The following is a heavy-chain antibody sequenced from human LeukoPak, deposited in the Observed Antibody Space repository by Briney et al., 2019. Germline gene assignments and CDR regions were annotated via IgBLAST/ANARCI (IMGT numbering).Heavy chain of an antibody. CDR3: ARADRDGNKRFLD. CDR1: GFTFSSYS. V-gene: IGHV3-48*02. Sequence: GGSLRLACAASGFTFSSYSVIWARQAPGKGLEWVSYVSSSGTTTYYADSVKGRFTISRDNGKNLVSLQMNSLRDEDTAVYYCARADRDGNKRFLDWGQGTLVTVSS. D-gene: IGHD5-24*01. J-gene: IGHJ4*02. CDR2: VSSSGTTT.